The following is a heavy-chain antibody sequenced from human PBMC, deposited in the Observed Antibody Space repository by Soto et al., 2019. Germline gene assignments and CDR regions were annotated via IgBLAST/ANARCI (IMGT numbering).Heavy chain of an antibody. CDR1: GFSLTNTRMG. J-gene: IGHJ6*02. CDR2: IFSNDEE. CDR3: ALMWDRWEHYYYYGMDV. D-gene: IGHD1-26*01. V-gene: IGHV2-26*01. Sequence: SGPTLVNPTETLTLTCTVSGFSLTNTRMGVSWIRQPPGKALEWLAHIFSNDEESYSTSLKSRLTISKDTSKSQVVLTMTNMDRVDTATYYCALMWDRWEHYYYYGMDVWGQGTTVTVSS.